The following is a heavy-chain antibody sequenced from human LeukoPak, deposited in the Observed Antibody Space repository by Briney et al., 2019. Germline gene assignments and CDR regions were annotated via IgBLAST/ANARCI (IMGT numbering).Heavy chain of an antibody. D-gene: IGHD4/OR15-4a*01. V-gene: IGHV4-30-4*08. CDR3: ARDLPLRSMDV. CDR2: IYYSGST. J-gene: IGHJ6*03. Sequence: SETLSLTCTVSGGSISSGDYYWSWIRQPPGKGLEWIGYIYYSGSTFYNPSLKSRVTISVDTSKNQFSLKLSSVTAADTAVYYCARDLPLRSMDVWGKGTTVTVSS. CDR1: GGSISSGDYY.